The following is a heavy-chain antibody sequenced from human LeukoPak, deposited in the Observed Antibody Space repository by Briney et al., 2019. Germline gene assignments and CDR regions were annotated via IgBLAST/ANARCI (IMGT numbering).Heavy chain of an antibody. CDR2: ISWNSNTI. D-gene: IGHD3-3*01. Sequence: PGGSLRLSCAASGFTFDDYATHWVRQAPGKGLEWVSGISWNSNTIGYADSVKGRFTIARDNAKNSLYLQMNSLRAEDTALYYCAKAPFGVVITLFDYWGQGTLVTVSS. V-gene: IGHV3-9*01. CDR3: AKAPFGVVITLFDY. CDR1: GFTFDDYA. J-gene: IGHJ4*02.